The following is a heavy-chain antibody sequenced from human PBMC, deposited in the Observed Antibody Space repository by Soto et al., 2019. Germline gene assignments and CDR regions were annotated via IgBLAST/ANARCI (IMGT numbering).Heavy chain of an antibody. CDR3: ATGTDY. D-gene: IGHD2-8*02. CDR2: ISYDGSNK. Sequence: GGSLRLSCAASGFTFSSYAMHWVRQAPGKGLEWVAVISYDGSNKYYADSVKGRFTISRDNSKNTLYLQMNSLRAEDTAVYYCATGTDYWGQGTLVTVSS. CDR1: GFTFSSYA. V-gene: IGHV3-30-3*01. J-gene: IGHJ4*02.